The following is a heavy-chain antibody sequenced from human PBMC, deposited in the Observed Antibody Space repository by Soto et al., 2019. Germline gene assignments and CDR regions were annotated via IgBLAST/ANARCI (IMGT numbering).Heavy chain of an antibody. J-gene: IGHJ4*02. Sequence: EVQLVESGGGLVQPGGSLRLSCAASGFTFSTYWMHWVRQAPGKGLVWVSRLDNDGTNTRYADSMKGRFTVSRDNGKNTVYLQMDSLRAEDTAVYYCARDGGTYFDYWGQGTLVTVSS. D-gene: IGHD3-16*01. CDR2: LDNDGTNT. CDR1: GFTFSTYW. V-gene: IGHV3-74*01. CDR3: ARDGGTYFDY.